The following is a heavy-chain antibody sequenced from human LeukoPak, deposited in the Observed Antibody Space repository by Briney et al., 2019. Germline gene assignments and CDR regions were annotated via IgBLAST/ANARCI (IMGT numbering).Heavy chain of an antibody. J-gene: IGHJ4*02. D-gene: IGHD2-8*02. CDR1: GGSISSGDYY. CDR2: IYYSGST. Sequence: SETLSLTCTVSGGSISSGDYYWSWIRQPPGKGLEWIGYIYYSGSTYYNPSLKSRVTISVDTSKNQFSLKLSSVTAADTAVYYCATLEHYWGYYFDYWGQGTLVTVSS. CDR3: ATLEHYWGYYFDY. V-gene: IGHV4-30-4*08.